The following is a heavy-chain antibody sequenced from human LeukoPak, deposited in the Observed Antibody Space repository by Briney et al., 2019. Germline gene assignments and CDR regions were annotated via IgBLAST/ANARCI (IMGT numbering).Heavy chain of an antibody. CDR2: ISYDGSNK. J-gene: IGHJ5*02. Sequence: GGSLRLSCAASGFTFSSYGTHWVRQAPGKGLEWVAVISYDGSNKYYADSVKGRFTISRDNSKNTLYLQMNSLRAEDTAVYYCAKGLRSSWYDNWFDPWGQGTLVTVSS. CDR3: AKGLRSSWYDNWFDP. CDR1: GFTFSSYG. D-gene: IGHD6-13*01. V-gene: IGHV3-30*18.